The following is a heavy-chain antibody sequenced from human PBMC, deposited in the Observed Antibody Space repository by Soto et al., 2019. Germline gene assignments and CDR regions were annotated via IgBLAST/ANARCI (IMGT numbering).Heavy chain of an antibody. CDR2: IRRKANSYTT. CDR1: GLIFSDYH. CDR3: AMLGGWSGGSSGMDV. D-gene: IGHD6-19*01. J-gene: IGHJ6*02. Sequence: EVQLVESGGGLVQPGGSLRLSCEASGLIFSDYHMDWVRQAPGKGLEWVGRIRRKANSYTTEYAASVKGRFTISRDDSKFSLYLQMYSLKSEDRDVYYCAMLGGWSGGSSGMDVGGQGTTVTVSS. V-gene: IGHV3-72*01.